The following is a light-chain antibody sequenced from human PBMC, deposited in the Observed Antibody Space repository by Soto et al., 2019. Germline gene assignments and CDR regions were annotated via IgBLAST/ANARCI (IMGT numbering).Light chain of an antibody. CDR3: QQLNSYSIT. V-gene: IGKV1-9*01. CDR1: QGISSY. J-gene: IGKJ5*01. Sequence: DIQLTQSPSFRSASVGDRVTITCRASQGISSYLAWYQQKPGKAPKLLIYAASTLQSGVPSRFSGSGSGTEFTLTISSLQPEHFATYYCQQLNSYSITFGQGTRLEIK. CDR2: AAS.